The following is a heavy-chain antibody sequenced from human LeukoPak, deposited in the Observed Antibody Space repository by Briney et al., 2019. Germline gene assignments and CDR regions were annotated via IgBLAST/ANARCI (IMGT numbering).Heavy chain of an antibody. CDR2: ISWNSGSM. J-gene: IGHJ4*02. V-gene: IGHV3-9*01. Sequence: PGGSLRLSCAASGFTFDDYAMHWVRQAPGKGLEWVSGISWNSGSMGYADSVKGRFTSSRDNAKNSLYLQMSSLRAEDTALYYCAKSIEGSGSYYDSYFDYWGQGTLVTVSS. CDR1: GFTFDDYA. CDR3: AKSIEGSGSYYDSYFDY. D-gene: IGHD3-10*01.